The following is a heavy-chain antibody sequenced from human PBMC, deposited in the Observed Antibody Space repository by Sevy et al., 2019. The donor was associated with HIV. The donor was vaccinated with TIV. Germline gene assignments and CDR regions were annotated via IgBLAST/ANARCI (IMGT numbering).Heavy chain of an antibody. J-gene: IGHJ4*01. V-gene: IGHV4-34*01. CDR2: INHSGST. D-gene: IGHD6-19*01. Sequence: SETLSLTCAVYGGSFSGYYWNWIRQPPGKGLEWIGEINHSGSTNYNPSLKSRVTISVDTSKNQFSLKLSSVTAADTAMYYCARYRMAGNFDYWGQGTLVTVSS. CDR1: GGSFSGYY. CDR3: ARYRMAGNFDY.